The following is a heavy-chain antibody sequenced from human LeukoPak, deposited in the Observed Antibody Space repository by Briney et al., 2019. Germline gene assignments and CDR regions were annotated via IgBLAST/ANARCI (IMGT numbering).Heavy chain of an antibody. V-gene: IGHV1-69*05. CDR2: IIPTFGTA. J-gene: IGHJ4*02. Sequence: GASVKVSCKASGYTFSTHDINWVRQATGQGLEWMGGIIPTFGTANYAQKFQGRVTITTDESTSTAYMELSSLRSEDTAVYYCARAQTPIAYCGGDCSHNLDYWGQGTLVTVSS. CDR3: ARAQTPIAYCGGDCSHNLDY. D-gene: IGHD2-21*02. CDR1: GYTFSTHD.